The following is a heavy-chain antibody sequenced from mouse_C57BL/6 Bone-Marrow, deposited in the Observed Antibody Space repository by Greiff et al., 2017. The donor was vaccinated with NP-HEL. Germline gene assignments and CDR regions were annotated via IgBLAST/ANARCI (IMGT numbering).Heavy chain of an antibody. D-gene: IGHD1-1*01. V-gene: IGHV1-59*01. CDR3: AIGSSWYIDV. CDR1: GYTFTSYW. CDR2: IDPSDSYT. Sequence: QVHVKQSGAELVRPGTSVKLSCKASGYTFTSYWMHWVKQRPGQGLEWIGVIDPSDSYTNYNQKFKGKATLTVDTSSSTAYMQLSSLTSEDSAVYYCAIGSSWYIDVWGTGTTVTVSP. J-gene: IGHJ1*03.